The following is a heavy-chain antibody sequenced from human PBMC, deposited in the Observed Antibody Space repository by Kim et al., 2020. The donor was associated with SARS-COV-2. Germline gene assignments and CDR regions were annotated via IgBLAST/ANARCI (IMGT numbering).Heavy chain of an antibody. CDR1: GGSISSSSYY. D-gene: IGHD3-10*01. Sequence: SETLSLTCTVSGGSISSSSYYWGWIRQPPGKGLEWIGSIYYSGSTYYNPSLKSRVTISVDTSKNQFSLKLSSVTAADTAVYYCARLGILLWFGELSLGMDVWGQGTTVTVSS. V-gene: IGHV4-39*01. CDR3: ARLGILLWFGELSLGMDV. CDR2: IYYSGST. J-gene: IGHJ6*02.